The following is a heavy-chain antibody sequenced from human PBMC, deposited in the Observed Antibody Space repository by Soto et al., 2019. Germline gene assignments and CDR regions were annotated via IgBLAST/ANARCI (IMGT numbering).Heavy chain of an antibody. V-gene: IGHV3-23*01. Sequence: GSLRLSCAASGFTFSSYTMNWVRQAPGKGLEWVSAISGSGGSTYSADSVKGRFTISRDNSKNTLYLQMNSLRAEDTAVYYCAKTSVPYYYDGSGSTDFWGQGTLVTVSS. J-gene: IGHJ4*02. D-gene: IGHD3-22*01. CDR1: GFTFSSYT. CDR2: ISGSGGST. CDR3: AKTSVPYYYDGSGSTDF.